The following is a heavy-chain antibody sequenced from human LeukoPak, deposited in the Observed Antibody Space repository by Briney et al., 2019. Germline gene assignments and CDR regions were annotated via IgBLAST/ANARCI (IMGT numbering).Heavy chain of an antibody. J-gene: IGHJ5*02. D-gene: IGHD3-10*02. CDR3: ARYVLDWFDP. CDR2: IKEDGSEK. V-gene: IGHV3-7*01. Sequence: GGSLRLSCAASGFTFSSYGMSWVRQAPGKGLEWVANIKEDGSEKYYVDSVKGRFTISRDNAKNSLYLQMNSLRAEDTAVYYCARYVLDWFDPWGQGTLVTVSS. CDR1: GFTFSSYG.